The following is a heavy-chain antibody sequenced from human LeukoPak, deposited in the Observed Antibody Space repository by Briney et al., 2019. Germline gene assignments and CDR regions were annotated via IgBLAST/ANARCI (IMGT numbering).Heavy chain of an antibody. V-gene: IGHV3-23*01. D-gene: IGHD2-2*01. CDR2: VSASGASI. J-gene: IGHJ5*02. CDR1: GLTFSSNA. CDR3: AKDAAVVVPAARGWFDA. Sequence: PGGFLRLSCAASGLTFSSNAMSWVRQAPGKGLEWVSAVSASGASIYYADSVKGRFTISRDNSKNTLYLQMNSLRVEDTAIYYCAKDAAVVVPAARGWFDAWGQGTLVTVSS.